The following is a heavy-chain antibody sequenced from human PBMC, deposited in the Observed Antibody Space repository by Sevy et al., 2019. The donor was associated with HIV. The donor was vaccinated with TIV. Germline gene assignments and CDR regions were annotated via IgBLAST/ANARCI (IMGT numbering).Heavy chain of an antibody. D-gene: IGHD2-2*02. Sequence: PSETLSLTCAVYGGPFSGYYWSWIRQPPGKGLEWIGEINHSGSTNYNPSLKSRVTISVDTSKNQFSLKLSSVTAADTAVYYCARGEVVPAAIGLGGFDYWGQGTLVTVSS. J-gene: IGHJ4*02. CDR3: ARGEVVPAAIGLGGFDY. V-gene: IGHV4-34*01. CDR2: INHSGST. CDR1: GGPFSGYY.